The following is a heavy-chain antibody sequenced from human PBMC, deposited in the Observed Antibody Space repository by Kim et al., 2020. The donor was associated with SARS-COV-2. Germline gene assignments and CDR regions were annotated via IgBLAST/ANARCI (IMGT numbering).Heavy chain of an antibody. V-gene: IGHV3-21*01. CDR3: ARDVLAVAGKDY. J-gene: IGHJ4*02. CDR2: ISSSSSYI. Sequence: GGSLRLSCAASGFTFSSYSMNWVRQAPGKGLEWVSSISSSSSYIYYADSVKGRFTISRDNAKNSLYLQMNSLRAEDTAVYYCARDVLAVAGKDYWGQGTLVTVS. D-gene: IGHD6-19*01. CDR1: GFTFSSYS.